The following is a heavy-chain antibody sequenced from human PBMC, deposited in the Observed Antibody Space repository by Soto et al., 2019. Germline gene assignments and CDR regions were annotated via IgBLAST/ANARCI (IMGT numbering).Heavy chain of an antibody. D-gene: IGHD2-21*02. CDR2: IKSKTHGGTT. J-gene: IGHJ4*02. V-gene: IGHV3-15*01. CDR3: TTGPGGDWQDY. CDR1: GFTFSNAW. Sequence: GGSLRLSCAVSGFTFSNAWMTWVRQAPGKGLEWVGRIKSKTHGGTTDYASPVKGRFTISRDDSKDTLYQQMNSLKTEDTAVYYCTTGPGGDWQDYWGQGTLVTVSS.